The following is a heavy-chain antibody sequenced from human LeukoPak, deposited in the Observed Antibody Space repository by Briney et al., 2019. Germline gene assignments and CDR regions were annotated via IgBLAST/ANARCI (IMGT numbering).Heavy chain of an antibody. CDR1: GFTFSSYA. CDR2: ISYDGSNK. J-gene: IGHJ6*03. V-gene: IGHV3-30*04. CDR3: AKDGYSSGWYVYYYYYMDV. Sequence: GGSLRLSCAASGFTFSSYAMHWVRQAPGKGLEWVAVISYDGSNKYYADSVKGRFTISRDNSKNTLYLQMNSLRAEDTAVYYCAKDGYSSGWYVYYYYYMDVWGKGTTVTVSS. D-gene: IGHD6-19*01.